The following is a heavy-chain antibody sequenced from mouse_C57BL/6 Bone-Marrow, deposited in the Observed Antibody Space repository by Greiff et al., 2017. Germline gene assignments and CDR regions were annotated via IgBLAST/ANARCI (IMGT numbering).Heavy chain of an antibody. CDR1: GYAFSSSW. J-gene: IGHJ4*01. Sequence: QVQLQQSGPELVKLGASVKISCKASGYAFSSSWMNWVKQRPGKGLEWIGRIYPGDGDTNYNGKFKGTATLTADKSSSTAYMQLSSLTSVDSAVYFCASDSSGYGGAMDYWGQGTSVTVSS. CDR3: ASDSSGYGGAMDY. V-gene: IGHV1-82*01. D-gene: IGHD3-2*02. CDR2: IYPGDGDT.